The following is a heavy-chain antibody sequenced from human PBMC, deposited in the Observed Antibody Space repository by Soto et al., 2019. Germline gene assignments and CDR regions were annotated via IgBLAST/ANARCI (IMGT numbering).Heavy chain of an antibody. Sequence: SLRLSCAAAGFTFSSSAMPWVRQAQCKGREWEAVRSNHGSNKEYADSVNDRFTKSREDSMKTVYVPMNSLRADDTAVFYCARGLGEMARMSEQWGEGTLVTVSS. V-gene: IGHV3-30-3*01. CDR2: RSNHGSNK. CDR1: GFTFSSSA. J-gene: IGHJ4*02. CDR3: ARGLGEMARMSEQ. D-gene: IGHD5-12*01.